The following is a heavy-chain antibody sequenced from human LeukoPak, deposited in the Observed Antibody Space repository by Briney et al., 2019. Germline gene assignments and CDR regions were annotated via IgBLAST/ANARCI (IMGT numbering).Heavy chain of an antibody. J-gene: IGHJ4*02. V-gene: IGHV3-49*03. D-gene: IGHD3-10*01. Sequence: GGSLRLSCTASGFTFGDYAMSWFRQAPGKGLEWVGFIRSKAYGGTTEYAASVKGRFTISRDNSKSIAYLQMNSLKTEDTAVYYCTRDRRKSGETIFDYWGQGTLVTVSS. CDR2: IRSKAYGGTT. CDR1: GFTFGDYA. CDR3: TRDRRKSGETIFDY.